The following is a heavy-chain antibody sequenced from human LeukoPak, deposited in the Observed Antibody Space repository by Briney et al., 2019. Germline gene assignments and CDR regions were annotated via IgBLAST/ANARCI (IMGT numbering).Heavy chain of an antibody. D-gene: IGHD4-17*01. J-gene: IGHJ4*02. V-gene: IGHV4-61*02. CDR3: AREDLSYYGDTVFDY. CDR2: IYTSGST. CDR1: GGSISSGSYY. Sequence: PSETLSLTCTVSGGSISSGSYYWSWIRQPAGKGLEWIGRIYTSGSTNYNPSLKSRVTISVDTSKNQFSLKLSSVTAADTAVYYCAREDLSYYGDTVFDYWGQGTLVTVSS.